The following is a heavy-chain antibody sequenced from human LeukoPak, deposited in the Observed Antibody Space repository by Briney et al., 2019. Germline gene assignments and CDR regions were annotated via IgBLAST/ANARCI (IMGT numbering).Heavy chain of an antibody. J-gene: IGHJ4*02. CDR3: ARNLQGGYAAS. CDR1: GGTFSSYA. D-gene: IGHD6-25*01. Sequence: ASVKVSCKASGGTFSSYAISWVRQAPGQGLEWMGWISADKGNTHYAQNLQGRVTMTTDTSTNTAYMELRSLRSDDTAVYYCARNLQGGYAASWGQGTLVTVSS. V-gene: IGHV1-18*01. CDR2: ISADKGNT.